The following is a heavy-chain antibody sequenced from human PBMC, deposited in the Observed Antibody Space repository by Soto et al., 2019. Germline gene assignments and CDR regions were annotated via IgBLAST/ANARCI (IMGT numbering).Heavy chain of an antibody. CDR1: GFTFSSYG. CDR3: AKDLGYCSSISLIRYSSYGMDV. V-gene: IGHV3-30*18. D-gene: IGHD2-2*01. CDR2: ISYDGSNK. J-gene: IGHJ6*02. Sequence: AGGSLRLSCAASGFTFSSYGMHWVRQAPGKGLEWVAVISYDGSNKYYADSVKGRFTISRDNSKNTLYLQMNSLRAEDTAVYYCAKDLGYCSSISLIRYSSYGMDVSGQGTTVTVSS.